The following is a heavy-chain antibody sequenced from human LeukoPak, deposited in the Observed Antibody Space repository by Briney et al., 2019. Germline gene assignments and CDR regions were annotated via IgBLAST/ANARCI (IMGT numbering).Heavy chain of an antibody. J-gene: IGHJ4*02. CDR2: IWYDGSNK. V-gene: IGHV3-33*01. D-gene: IGHD3-10*01. Sequence: GGSLRLSCAASGFTFSSYGVHWVRQAPGKGLEWVAVIWYDGSNKYYADSVKGRFTISRDNSKNTLYLQMNSLRAEDTAVYYCARVAGSGSYPNDYYFDYWGQGTLVTVSS. CDR3: ARVAGSGSYPNDYYFDY. CDR1: GFTFSSYG.